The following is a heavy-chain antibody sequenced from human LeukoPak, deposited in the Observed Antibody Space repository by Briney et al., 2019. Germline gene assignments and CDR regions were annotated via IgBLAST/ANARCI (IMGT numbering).Heavy chain of an antibody. D-gene: IGHD2-15*01. Sequence: GGSLRLSCAASGFTFSDYGMHWVRQAPGKGLEWVAFTRYDGTNKYNADSMRGRFTISRDNSKNTLYLQMNSLRVEDTAVYFCAKDMCSNSGCYPSPDYWGQGTLVAVFS. CDR3: AKDMCSNSGCYPSPDY. V-gene: IGHV3-30*02. J-gene: IGHJ4*02. CDR2: TRYDGTNK. CDR1: GFTFSDYG.